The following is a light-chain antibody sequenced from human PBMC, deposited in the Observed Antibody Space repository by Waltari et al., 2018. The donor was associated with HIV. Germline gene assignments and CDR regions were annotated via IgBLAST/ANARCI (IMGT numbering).Light chain of an antibody. V-gene: IGKV1-5*03. CDR1: QSIGNW. CDR2: KAS. Sequence: DIQMTQSPSTLSASVGDRVTITCRASQSIGNWLAWYQQKPGRAPKVLIYKASSLQSGVPSRFSGRGSETEFTLTISSLQPDDFATYYCQQISPASRTFGGGTKVEIK. J-gene: IGKJ4*01. CDR3: QQISPASRT.